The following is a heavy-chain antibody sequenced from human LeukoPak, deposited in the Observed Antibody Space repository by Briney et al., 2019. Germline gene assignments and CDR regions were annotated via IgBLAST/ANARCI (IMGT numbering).Heavy chain of an antibody. J-gene: IGHJ4*02. Sequence: PSETLSLTCTASGGTISSYDRSWIRQPPGKGLEWIGYIYYSGSSNYNPSLKSRVTISVDTSKNQFSLKLSSVTAADAAVYYYAREGGGYSYVLSPSPYFDYWGQGTLVTVSS. D-gene: IGHD5-18*01. CDR2: IYYSGSS. CDR3: AREGGGYSYVLSPSPYFDY. V-gene: IGHV4-59*01. CDR1: GGTISSYD.